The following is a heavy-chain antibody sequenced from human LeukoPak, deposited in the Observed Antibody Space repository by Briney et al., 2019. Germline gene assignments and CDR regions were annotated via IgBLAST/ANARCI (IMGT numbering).Heavy chain of an antibody. CDR1: GGTFSSYA. Sequence: GSSVKVSCKASGGTFSSYAISWVRQAPGQGLEWMGRIIPIFGTANYAQKFQGRVTITTDESTSTAYMELSSLRSEDTAVYYCAREDTAMAYDAFDIWGQGTMVTVSS. D-gene: IGHD5-18*01. CDR3: AREDTAMAYDAFDI. V-gene: IGHV1-69*05. J-gene: IGHJ3*02. CDR2: IIPIFGTA.